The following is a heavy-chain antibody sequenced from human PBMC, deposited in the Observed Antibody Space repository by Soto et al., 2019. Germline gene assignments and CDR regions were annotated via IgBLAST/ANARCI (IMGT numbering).Heavy chain of an antibody. V-gene: IGHV3-21*01. J-gene: IGHJ6*02. CDR1: GFTFSGDS. CDR3: VRDFVMGV. Sequence: EVQLVESGGGLVKPGGSLRLSCAASGFTFSGDSMNWVRQAPGKGLEWVASISTTSTYIYYAESVKGRFTISRDNANNSLDLQMIILRDEATAVYYCVRDFVMGVWGQVTRVTVSS. CDR2: ISTTSTYI.